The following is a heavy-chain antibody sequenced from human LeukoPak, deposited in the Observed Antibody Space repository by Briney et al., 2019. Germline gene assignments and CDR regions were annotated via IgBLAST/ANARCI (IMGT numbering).Heavy chain of an antibody. V-gene: IGHV1-2*02. CDR1: GYTFTGYY. D-gene: IGHD3-22*01. J-gene: IGHJ4*02. CDR2: INPNSGGT. Sequence: ASVKVSCKASGYTFTGYYMHWVRQAPGQGLGWMGWINPNSGGTNYAQKFQGRVTMTRDTSISTAYMELSRLRSDDTAVYYCARYDSSGYYYLGYWGQGTLVTVSS. CDR3: ARYDSSGYYYLGY.